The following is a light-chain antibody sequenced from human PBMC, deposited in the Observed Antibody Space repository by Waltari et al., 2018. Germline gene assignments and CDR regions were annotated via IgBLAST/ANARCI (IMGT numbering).Light chain of an antibody. V-gene: IGKV3-15*01. J-gene: IGKJ1*01. CDR3: QQYDNWLGT. CDR1: QSIRSN. CDR2: GAS. Sequence: EIVMTQSPATLSVFPGERATLSCRASQSIRSNLAWYQHKPGQAPRLLIYGASTRATGIPAMFSGSGSGTEFTLTISSLHSEDFAVYFCQQYDNWLGTFGQGTKVEIK.